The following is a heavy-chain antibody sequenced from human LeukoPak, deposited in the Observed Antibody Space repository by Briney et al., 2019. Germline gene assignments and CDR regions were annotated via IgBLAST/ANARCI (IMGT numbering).Heavy chain of an antibody. CDR2: MNPNSGNT. CDR3: ARGVYCSSTSCYVWGYYYYYYYMDV. CDR1: GYTFTSYD. D-gene: IGHD2-2*01. Sequence: ASVEVSCKASGYTFTSYDINWVRQATGQGLEWMGWMNPNSGNTGYAQKFQGRVTMTRNTFISTAYMELSSLRSEDTAVYYCARGVYCSSTSCYVWGYYYYYYYMDVWGKGTTVTISS. V-gene: IGHV1-8*01. J-gene: IGHJ6*03.